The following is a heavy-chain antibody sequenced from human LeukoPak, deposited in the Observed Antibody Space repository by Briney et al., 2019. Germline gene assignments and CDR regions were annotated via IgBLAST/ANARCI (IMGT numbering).Heavy chain of an antibody. CDR2: ISAYNGNT. J-gene: IGHJ4*02. CDR3: AREPSYSSSWVDFDY. CDR1: GYTFTSYG. V-gene: IGHV1-18*01. Sequence: GASVKVSCKASGYTFTSYGISWVRQAPGQGLEWMGWISAYNGNTNYAQKLQGRVTMTTDTSTSTAYMELRSLRSDDTAVYYCAREPSYSSSWVDFDYWGQGTLVTVPS. D-gene: IGHD6-13*01.